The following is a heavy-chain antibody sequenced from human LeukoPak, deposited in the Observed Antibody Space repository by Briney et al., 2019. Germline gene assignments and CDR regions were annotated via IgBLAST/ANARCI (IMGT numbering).Heavy chain of an antibody. J-gene: IGHJ5*02. V-gene: IGHV1-2*02. Sequence: GASVKVSCKASGYTFTGYYMHWVRQAPGQGLEWMGWINPNSGGTIYAQKFQGRVTMTEDTSTDTAYMELSSLRSEDTAVYYCATTENYYDSSGPFDPWGQGTLVTVSS. D-gene: IGHD3-22*01. CDR2: INPNSGGT. CDR3: ATTENYYDSSGPFDP. CDR1: GYTFTGYY.